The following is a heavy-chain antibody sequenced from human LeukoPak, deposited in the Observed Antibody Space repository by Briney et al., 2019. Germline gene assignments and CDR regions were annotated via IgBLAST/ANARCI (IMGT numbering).Heavy chain of an antibody. Sequence: SETLSLTCTVSGGSISSSSYYWGWIRQPPGKGLEWIGSIYYSGSTYYNPSLKSRVTISVDTSKNQFSLKLSSVTAADTAVYYCARDVPVIVGAGAFDIWGQGTMVTVSS. V-gene: IGHV4-39*07. J-gene: IGHJ3*02. D-gene: IGHD1-26*01. CDR2: IYYSGST. CDR3: ARDVPVIVGAGAFDI. CDR1: GGSISSSSYY.